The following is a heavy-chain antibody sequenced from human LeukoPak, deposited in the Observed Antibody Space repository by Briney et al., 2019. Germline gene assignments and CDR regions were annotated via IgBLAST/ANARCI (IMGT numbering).Heavy chain of an antibody. CDR2: TYYRSKWYY. V-gene: IGHV6-1*01. J-gene: IGHJ4*02. D-gene: IGHD3-10*01. Sequence: PSQTLSLTCAISGDSVSSNDAAWNWIRQSPSRGLEWQGRTYYRSKWYYDYAVSVKSRITINPDTSKNQFSLHPNSVTPEDTAMYYCAREYMVRGVTLYAFDYWGQGTLVTVSS. CDR3: AREYMVRGVTLYAFDY. CDR1: GDSVSSNDAA.